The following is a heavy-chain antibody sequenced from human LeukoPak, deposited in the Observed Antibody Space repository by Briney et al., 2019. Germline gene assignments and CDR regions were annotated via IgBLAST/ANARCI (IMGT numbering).Heavy chain of an antibody. V-gene: IGHV4-61*02. D-gene: IGHD3-22*01. J-gene: IGHJ4*02. Sequence: SETLSLTCTVSGGSISSGSYYWSWIRQPAGKGLEWIGRIYTSGSTNYNPSLKSRVTISVDTSKNQFSLKLSSVTAPDTAVYYCARVPRGGYSVTVDYWGQGTLVTVSS. CDR1: GGSISSGSYY. CDR3: ARVPRGGYSVTVDY. CDR2: IYTSGST.